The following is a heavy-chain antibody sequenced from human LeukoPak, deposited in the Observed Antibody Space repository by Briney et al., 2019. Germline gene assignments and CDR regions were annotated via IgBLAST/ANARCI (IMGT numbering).Heavy chain of an antibody. J-gene: IGHJ4*02. V-gene: IGHV1-69*04. Sequence: SVKVSCKASGGTFSSDAISWVRQAPGQGLEWMGRIIPIVGVPNYVQKFQGRVTITADKSTSTAYMELSSLRSEDTAVYYCARGAVRGVIITFDYWGQGTLVTVSS. CDR3: ARGAVRGVIITFDY. CDR2: IIPIVGVP. CDR1: GGTFSSDA. D-gene: IGHD3-10*01.